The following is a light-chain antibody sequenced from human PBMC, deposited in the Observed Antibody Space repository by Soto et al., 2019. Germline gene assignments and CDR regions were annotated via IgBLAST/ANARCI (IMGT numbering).Light chain of an antibody. J-gene: IGKJ1*01. CDR3: QQYGRSGT. Sequence: ENVLTQSPGTLSLSPGARATLSCRASQSISRTYLAWYQQKPDPAPRLLIYATSSSATGLPDRCSGSGSRTVFILTISRLEPDDFAVYYCQQYGRSGTFGQGTKVDIK. CDR2: ATS. CDR1: QSISRTY. V-gene: IGKV3-20*01.